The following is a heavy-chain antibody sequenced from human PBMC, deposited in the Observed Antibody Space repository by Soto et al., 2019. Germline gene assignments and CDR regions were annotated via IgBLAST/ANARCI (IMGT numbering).Heavy chain of an antibody. V-gene: IGHV4-4*02. Sequence: QVQLQESGPGLVKPSGTLSLTCAVSGGSISSSSWWTWVRQSPGKGLEWIGEIFESGANNYNPSLKSRLTMSVDKSKNQFSLNLSSLTAADTAVYFCTTSHAGELNNWGQGTLVTVSS. J-gene: IGHJ4*02. D-gene: IGHD1-7*01. CDR3: TTSHAGELNN. CDR1: GGSISSSSW. CDR2: IFESGAN.